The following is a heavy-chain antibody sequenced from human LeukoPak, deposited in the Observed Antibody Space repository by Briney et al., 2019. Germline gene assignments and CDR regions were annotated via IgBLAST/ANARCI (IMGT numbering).Heavy chain of an antibody. CDR3: ARGGDYYDSSGYYDDAFDI. D-gene: IGHD3-22*01. CDR2: IIPIFGTA. Sequence: SVKVSCKASGGTFSSYAISWVRQAPGQGLEWMGGIIPIFGTANYAQKFQGRVTITADESTSTAYMELSRLRSGDTAVYYCARGGDYYDSSGYYDDAFDIWGQGTMVTVSS. V-gene: IGHV1-69*13. CDR1: GGTFSSYA. J-gene: IGHJ3*02.